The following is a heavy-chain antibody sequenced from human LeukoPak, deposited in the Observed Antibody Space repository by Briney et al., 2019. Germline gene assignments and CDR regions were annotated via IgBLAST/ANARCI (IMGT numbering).Heavy chain of an antibody. CDR1: GFTFNNYA. CDR2: ISSNGRTT. CDR3: AKDLYYIDGDY. V-gene: IGHV3-23*01. J-gene: IGHJ4*02. D-gene: IGHD3-10*01. Sequence: GESLKISCVASGFTFNNYAMTWVRPAPGKGLEWVSLISSNGRTTHYAGSVKGRFTISRDNSKNTVYLQINSLRADDTAVYYCAKDLYYIDGDYWGQGTLVTVSS.